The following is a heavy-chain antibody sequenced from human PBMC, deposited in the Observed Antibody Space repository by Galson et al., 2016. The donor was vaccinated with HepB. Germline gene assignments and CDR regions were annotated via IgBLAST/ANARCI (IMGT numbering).Heavy chain of an antibody. CDR1: GFNLITFG. J-gene: IGHJ4*02. Sequence: SLRLSCAASGFNLITFGMNWVRQAPGKGLEWVSSISSDSRYIYYAESVKGRFTISRDNARNSLYLQMRSLRAEDTALYYCARSGWVDEFDYWGQGILVTVSS. CDR3: ARSGWVDEFDY. CDR2: ISSDSRYI. V-gene: IGHV3-21*01. D-gene: IGHD1-26*01.